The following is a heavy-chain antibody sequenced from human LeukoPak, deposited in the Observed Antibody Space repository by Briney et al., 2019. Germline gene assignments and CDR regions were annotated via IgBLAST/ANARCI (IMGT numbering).Heavy chain of an antibody. Sequence: SETLSLTCTISGASIDSYYWSWIRQPPGKGLEWIGYIYYSGTTNYNPSLKRRVTISVDTSKNQFSLKLSSVTAADTAVYYCETSRSENYLYGFDIWGQGTMVTVSS. J-gene: IGHJ3*02. CDR1: GASIDSYY. CDR2: IYYSGTT. D-gene: IGHD1-7*01. CDR3: ETSRSENYLYGFDI. V-gene: IGHV4-59*01.